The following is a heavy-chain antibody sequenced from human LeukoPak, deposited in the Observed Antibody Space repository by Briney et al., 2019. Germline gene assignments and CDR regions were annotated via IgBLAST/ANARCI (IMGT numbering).Heavy chain of an antibody. J-gene: IGHJ3*02. CDR1: GGSISSYY. D-gene: IGHD4-23*01. Sequence: SETLSLTCTVSGGSISSYYWGWIRQPAGKGLEWIGRIYTSGSTNYNPSLKSRVTMSVDTSKNQFSLKPSSVTAADTAVYYCARDQAVTRFWAFDIWGQGTMVTVSS. CDR2: IYTSGST. V-gene: IGHV4-4*07. CDR3: ARDQAVTRFWAFDI.